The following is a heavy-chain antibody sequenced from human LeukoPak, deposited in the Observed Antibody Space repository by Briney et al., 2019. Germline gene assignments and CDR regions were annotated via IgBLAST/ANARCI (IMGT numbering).Heavy chain of an antibody. CDR1: GGTFSSYA. V-gene: IGHV1-69*04. CDR3: AGNGYSYGPRPYYFDY. CDR2: IIPIFGIA. Sequence: ASVKVSCKASGGTFSSYAISWVRQAPGQGLEWMGRIIPIFGIANYAQKFQGRVTIAADKSTSTAYMELSSLRSEDTDVYYCAGNGYSYGPRPYYFDYWGQGTLVTVSS. J-gene: IGHJ4*02. D-gene: IGHD5-18*01.